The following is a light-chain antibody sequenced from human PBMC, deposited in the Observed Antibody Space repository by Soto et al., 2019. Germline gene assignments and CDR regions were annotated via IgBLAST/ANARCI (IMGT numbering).Light chain of an antibody. CDR3: QQYGSSGT. CDR2: GAS. Sequence: IALWPSQCTTSLSPGATATLSYRASQSVSNNYLAWYQQKPGQAPRLLIYGASNRATGIPDRFSGSGSGTDFTLTISRLEPEDIAVYYCQQYGSSGTFGQGAKV. CDR1: QSVSNNY. V-gene: IGKV3-20*01. J-gene: IGKJ1*01.